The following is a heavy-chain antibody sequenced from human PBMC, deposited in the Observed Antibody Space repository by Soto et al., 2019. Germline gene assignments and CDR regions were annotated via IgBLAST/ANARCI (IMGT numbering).Heavy chain of an antibody. V-gene: IGHV3-21*01. D-gene: IGHD2-2*01. Sequence: PGGSLRLSCAASGFTFSNAWMSWVRQAPGKGLEWVASIGSTGDYIHYADAVKGRFTISRDNGRKSLYLQMSRVRVEDTAVYHCARDMAYAPTLSDYWGPGTLVTVSS. CDR3: ARDMAYAPTLSDY. CDR2: IGSTGDYI. J-gene: IGHJ4*03. CDR1: GFTFSNAW.